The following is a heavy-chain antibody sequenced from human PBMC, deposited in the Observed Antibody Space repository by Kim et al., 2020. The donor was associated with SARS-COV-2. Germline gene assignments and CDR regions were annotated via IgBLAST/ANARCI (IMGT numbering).Heavy chain of an antibody. CDR2: ISSSGTYT. CDR1: GFTLSDSY. V-gene: IGHV3-11*05. D-gene: IGHD6-6*01. CDR3: ARDDSSSSVAFDI. Sequence: GGSLRLSCAASGFTLSDSYMSWIRQAPGKGLEWVSYISSSGTYTNYADSVKGRFTISRDTAMNSLFLQMNSLRAEDTAVYYCARDDSSSSVAFDIWGQGT. J-gene: IGHJ3*02.